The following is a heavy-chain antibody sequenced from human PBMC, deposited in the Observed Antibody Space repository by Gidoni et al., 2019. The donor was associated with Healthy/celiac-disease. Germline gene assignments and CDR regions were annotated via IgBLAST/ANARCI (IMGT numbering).Heavy chain of an antibody. CDR3: AKNSGSYGQDWFDP. CDR1: GLTFSSYG. V-gene: IGHV3-30*18. CDR2: ISYDGSNK. J-gene: IGHJ5*02. Sequence: QVQLVESGGGVVQPGRSLRLSCAASGLTFSSYGMHWVRQAPGKGLEWVAVISYDGSNKYYADSVKGRFTISRDNSKNTLYLQMNSLRAEDTAVYYCAKNSGSYGQDWFDPWGQGTLVTVSS. D-gene: IGHD1-26*01.